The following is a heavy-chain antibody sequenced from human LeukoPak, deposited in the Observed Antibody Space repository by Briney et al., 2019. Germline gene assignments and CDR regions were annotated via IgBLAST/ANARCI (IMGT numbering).Heavy chain of an antibody. V-gene: IGHV3-21*01. Sequence: GGSLRLSCAASEFTFSSYSMNWVRQAPGKGLEWVSSISSSSSYIYYADSVKGRFTISRDNAKNSLYLQMNSLRAEVTAVYYCARDLGGTRGYFDYWGQGTLVTVSS. CDR3: ARDLGGTRGYFDY. CDR2: ISSSSSYI. J-gene: IGHJ4*02. D-gene: IGHD3-10*01. CDR1: EFTFSSYS.